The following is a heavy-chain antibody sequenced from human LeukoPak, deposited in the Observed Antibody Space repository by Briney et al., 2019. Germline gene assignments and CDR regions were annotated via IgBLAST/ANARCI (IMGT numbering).Heavy chain of an antibody. D-gene: IGHD2-8*01. CDR2: IYTSGST. J-gene: IGHJ5*02. CDR1: GGSISSYY. CDR3: ARQNGVGFATSMGDWFDP. Sequence: SETLSLTCTVSGGSISSYYWSWIRQPAGRGLEWIGRIYTSGSTNYNPSLKSRVTMSVDTSKNQFSLKLSSVTAADTAVYYCARQNGVGFATSMGDWFDPWGQGTLVTVSS. V-gene: IGHV4-4*07.